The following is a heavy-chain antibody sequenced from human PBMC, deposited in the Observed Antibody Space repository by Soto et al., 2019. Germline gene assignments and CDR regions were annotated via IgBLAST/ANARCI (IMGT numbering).Heavy chain of an antibody. D-gene: IGHD3-10*01. Sequence: QVQLQESGPGLVKPSQTLSLTCTVSGGSISSGGYYWSWIRQHPGKGLEWIGYIYYSGSTYYNPCLQGRVIISLDTSKHEFCLNLSSVTAADTAVCYCARTYDYGPGAFDIWGQGAMGTVPS. CDR3: ARTYDYGPGAFDI. J-gene: IGHJ3*02. V-gene: IGHV4-31*03. CDR1: GGSISSGGYY. CDR2: IYYSGST.